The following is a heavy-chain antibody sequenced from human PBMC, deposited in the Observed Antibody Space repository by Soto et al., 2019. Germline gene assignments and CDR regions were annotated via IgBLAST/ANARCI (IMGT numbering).Heavy chain of an antibody. CDR1: GYTFTGYY. CDR3: ARAGIAVADGIVSPPYGMDV. V-gene: IGHV1-2*04. CDR2: INPNSGGT. Sequence: ASVKVSCKASGYTFTGYYMHWVRQAPGQGLEWMGWINPNSGGTNYAQKFQGWVTMTRDTSINTAYMELSRLRSDDTAVYYCARAGIAVADGIVSPPYGMDVWGQGTTVTVSS. D-gene: IGHD6-19*01. J-gene: IGHJ6*02.